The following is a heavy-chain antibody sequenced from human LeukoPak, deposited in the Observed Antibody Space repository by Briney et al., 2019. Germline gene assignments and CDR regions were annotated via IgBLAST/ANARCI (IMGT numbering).Heavy chain of an antibody. V-gene: IGHV4-59*08. CDR3: AKYGNSGWVIDN. CDR1: GGAIGSDY. CDR2: IYYTGGT. D-gene: IGHD6-19*01. Sequence: SETLSLTCTVSGGAIGSDYWTWIRQPPGKGLEYIGYIYYTGGTNYNPSLKSRVTISVDTSKNQFSLKLSSVTAADTAVYFCAKYGNSGWVIDNWGQGTLVTVSS. J-gene: IGHJ4*02.